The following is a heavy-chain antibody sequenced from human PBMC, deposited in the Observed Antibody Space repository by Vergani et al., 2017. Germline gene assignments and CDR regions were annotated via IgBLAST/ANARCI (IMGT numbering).Heavy chain of an antibody. V-gene: IGHV1-18*01. Sequence: QVQLVQSGAEVKKPGASVKVSCKASGYTFTSYGISWVRQAPGQGLEWMGWISAYNGKTNYAQKFQGRVTITADKSTSTAYMELSSLRSEDTAVYYCTVGATTYYYYYGMDVWGQGTTVTVSS. CDR1: GYTFTSYG. D-gene: IGHD1-26*01. J-gene: IGHJ6*02. CDR2: ISAYNGKT. CDR3: TVGATTYYYYYGMDV.